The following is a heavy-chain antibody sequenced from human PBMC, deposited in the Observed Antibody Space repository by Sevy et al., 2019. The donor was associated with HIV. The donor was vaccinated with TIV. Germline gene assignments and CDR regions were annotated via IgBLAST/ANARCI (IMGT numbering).Heavy chain of an antibody. CDR3: TRDLPPSATTVAHFDY. V-gene: IGHV3-48*03. D-gene: IGHD4-17*01. J-gene: IGHJ4*02. Sequence: GGSLRLSCAASGFTFSSFEMNWVRQAPGKGLEWVSYISSSGNTIPYSDSVKGRFTISRDNAKNSLYLQMNSLRVEDTAIYYCTRDLPPSATTVAHFDYWGQGTLVTVSS. CDR1: GFTFSSFE. CDR2: ISSSGNTI.